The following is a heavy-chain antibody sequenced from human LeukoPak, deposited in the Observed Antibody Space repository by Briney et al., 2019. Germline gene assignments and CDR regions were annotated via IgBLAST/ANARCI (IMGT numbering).Heavy chain of an antibody. V-gene: IGHV1-2*02. D-gene: IGHD6-19*01. Sequence: ASVKVSCKASGYTFTGYYMHWVRQAPGQGLEWMGWINPNSGGTTYAQKFQGRVTMTRDTSISTAYMELSRLRSDDTAVYYCARDAYSSGWYGGWFDPWGQGTLVTVSS. CDR3: ARDAYSSGWYGGWFDP. CDR1: GYTFTGYY. CDR2: INPNSGGT. J-gene: IGHJ5*02.